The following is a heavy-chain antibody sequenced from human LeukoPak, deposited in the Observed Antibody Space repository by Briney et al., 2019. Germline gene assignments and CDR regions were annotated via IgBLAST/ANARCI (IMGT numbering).Heavy chain of an antibody. J-gene: IGHJ4*02. V-gene: IGHV3-23*01. Sequence: GGSLRLSCAASGFTFSSYAMSWVRQAPGKGLEWVSAISGSGGSTYYADSVKGRFTISRDNPKNTLYLQMNSLRAEDTAVYYCAKSSLGELSLFPDSFYYFDYWGQGTLVTVSS. D-gene: IGHD3-16*02. CDR2: ISGSGGST. CDR3: AKSSLGELSLFPDSFYYFDY. CDR1: GFTFSSYA.